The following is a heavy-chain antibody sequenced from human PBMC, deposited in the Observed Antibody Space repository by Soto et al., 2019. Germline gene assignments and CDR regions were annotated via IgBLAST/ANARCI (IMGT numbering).Heavy chain of an antibody. V-gene: IGHV4-34*02. CDR2: FKHSGGT. CDR1: GESFSDYY. CDR3: ARQVVGLAVTQD. Sequence: VHLQQWGAGLLKPSETLSLTCAVYGESFSDYYWSWIRQSPGEGLELIGEFKHSGGTNYNPSLKSRVTIFGDTSKSQLVLTRTSVADADTAIYYCARQVVGLAVTQDWGQGPLVTVSS. D-gene: IGHD6-19*01. J-gene: IGHJ4*02.